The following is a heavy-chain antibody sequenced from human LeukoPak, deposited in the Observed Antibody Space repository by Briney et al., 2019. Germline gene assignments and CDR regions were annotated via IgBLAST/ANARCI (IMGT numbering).Heavy chain of an antibody. CDR2: VTGSGGST. CDR1: GFTVSTYA. J-gene: IGHJ4*02. V-gene: IGHV3-23*01. D-gene: IGHD6-19*01. Sequence: GGFLRLSCAASGFTVSTYAMSWVRHAPGKGLEWFSAVTGSGGSTYYADSVKGRFTISRDNSKNTLYLQMNSLRAEDTAVYYCAKDQGDYSSGWSIFDYWGQGSLVTVSS. CDR3: AKDQGDYSSGWSIFDY.